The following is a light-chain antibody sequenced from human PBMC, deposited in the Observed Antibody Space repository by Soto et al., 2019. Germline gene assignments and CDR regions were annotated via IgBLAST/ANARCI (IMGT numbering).Light chain of an antibody. V-gene: IGKV1-5*03. J-gene: IGKJ1*01. CDR2: KAS. CDR3: QQYARYPWT. CDR1: QSVGDW. Sequence: DIQMTQSPSTLSASVGDRVTITCRASQSVGDWLAWNQQKPGRAPQVLVYKASSLQSGVPSRFSGSGSGTEFTLTISSLQPDDVAIYYCQQYARYPWTFGQGTRVEIK.